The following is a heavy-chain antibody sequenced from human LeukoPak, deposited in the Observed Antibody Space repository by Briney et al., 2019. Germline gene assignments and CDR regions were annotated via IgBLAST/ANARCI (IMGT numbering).Heavy chain of an antibody. D-gene: IGHD1-26*01. J-gene: IGHJ4*02. CDR1: GFTFTSYS. Sequence: GGSLRLSCAASGFTFTSYSMNWVRQAPGKGLEWVSTISGGGGSTYYADSVKGRFTISRDNSKNTLYLQVNSLRAEDTAVYYCAKGGKWDVTTFDYWGQGTLVTVSS. CDR3: AKGGKWDVTTFDY. CDR2: ISGGGGST. V-gene: IGHV3-23*01.